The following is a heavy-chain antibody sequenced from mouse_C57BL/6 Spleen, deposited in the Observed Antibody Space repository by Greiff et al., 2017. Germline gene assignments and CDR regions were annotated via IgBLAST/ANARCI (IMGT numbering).Heavy chain of an antibody. CDR2: IHPNSGST. CDR3: ARLSSVSYYFDY. CDR1: GYTFTSYW. V-gene: IGHV1-64*01. J-gene: IGHJ2*01. D-gene: IGHD3-1*01. Sequence: QVQLKQPGAELVKPGASVKLSCKASGYTFTSYWMHWVKQRPGQGLEWIGMIHPNSGSTNYNEKFKSKATLTVDKSSSTAYMQLSSLTSEDSAVYYCARLSSVSYYFDYWGQGTTLTVSS.